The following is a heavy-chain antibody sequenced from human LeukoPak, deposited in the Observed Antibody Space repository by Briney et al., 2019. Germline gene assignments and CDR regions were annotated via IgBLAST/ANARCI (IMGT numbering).Heavy chain of an antibody. CDR3: ATQRVRQLWLPVDY. CDR2: IYYSGST. CDR1: GGSISSGGYY. Sequence: SETLSLTCTVSGGSISSGGYYWSWIRQHPGTGLEWIGYIYYSGSTYYNPSLKSRVTISVDTSKNQFSLKLSSVTAADTAVYYCATQRVRQLWLPVDYWGQGTLVTVPS. J-gene: IGHJ4*02. V-gene: IGHV4-31*03. D-gene: IGHD5-18*01.